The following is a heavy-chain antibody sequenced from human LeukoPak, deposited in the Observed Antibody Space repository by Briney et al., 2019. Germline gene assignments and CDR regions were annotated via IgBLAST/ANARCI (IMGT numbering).Heavy chain of an antibody. V-gene: IGHV3-30-3*01. CDR2: ISFDGNNQ. Sequence: GGSLRLSCAASGFIFSNYVMHWVRQAPGKGLEWVALISFDGNNQYYSHSVKGRFTISRDNAKNSLYLQMNSLRAEDTAVYYCARTYYYDSSGYPDYWGQGTLVTVSS. J-gene: IGHJ4*02. D-gene: IGHD3-22*01. CDR3: ARTYYYDSSGYPDY. CDR1: GFIFSNYV.